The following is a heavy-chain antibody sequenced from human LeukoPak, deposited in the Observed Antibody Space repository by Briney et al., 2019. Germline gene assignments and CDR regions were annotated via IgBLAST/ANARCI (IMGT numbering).Heavy chain of an antibody. CDR2: IYHSGST. J-gene: IGHJ4*02. V-gene: IGHV4-34*01. D-gene: IGHD6-13*01. Sequence: SEGLSLPCAVYGGAFSCYYWRWIRPPPGKGREWIGYIYHSGSTYYNPSLKSRVTISVDRSKNQFSLKLSSVTAADTAVYYCARGAPKWVSPFDYWGQGTLVTVSS. CDR1: GGAFSCYY. CDR3: ARGAPKWVSPFDY.